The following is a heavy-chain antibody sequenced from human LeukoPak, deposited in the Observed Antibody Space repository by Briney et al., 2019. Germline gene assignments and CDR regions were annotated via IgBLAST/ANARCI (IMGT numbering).Heavy chain of an antibody. CDR1: GGSISGSSYY. J-gene: IGHJ3*02. V-gene: IGHV4-39*01. D-gene: IGHD1-26*01. Sequence: SETLSLTCTVSGGSISGSSYYWGWIRQPPGKGLEWNGSIFYTGSTYYNPALKSRVTISVDTSKNQLSLTLSSVTAADTAVYYCARPSLVGLSTGAFHIWGQGTMVTASS. CDR2: IFYTGST. CDR3: ARPSLVGLSTGAFHI.